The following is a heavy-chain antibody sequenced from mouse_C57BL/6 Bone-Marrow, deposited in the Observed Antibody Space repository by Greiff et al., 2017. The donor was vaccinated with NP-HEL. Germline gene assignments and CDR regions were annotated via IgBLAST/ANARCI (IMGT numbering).Heavy chain of an antibody. CDR1: GYTFTSYW. CDR3: ARRGLGRAFAY. CDR2: IDPSDSYT. V-gene: IGHV1-59*01. J-gene: IGHJ3*01. Sequence: QVQLQQPGAELVRPGTSVKLSCKASGYTFTSYWMHWVKQRPGQGLEWIGVIDPSDSYTNYNQKFKGKATLTVDTSSSTAYIQLSSLTSEDSAVYYCARRGLGRAFAYWGQGTLVTVSA. D-gene: IGHD4-1*01.